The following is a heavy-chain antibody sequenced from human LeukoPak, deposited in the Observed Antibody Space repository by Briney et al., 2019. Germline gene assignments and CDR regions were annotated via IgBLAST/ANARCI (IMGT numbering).Heavy chain of an antibody. D-gene: IGHD1-1*01. V-gene: IGHV3-13*01. CDR1: GFTFSSFD. CDR3: ARGPPRGKYYYMDV. Sequence: GGSLRLSCAASGFTFSSFDMHWVRQPTGQGLEWVSTIGTASDTYYPGSVEGRFTLSRDNAKNSLYLQMNSLTAGDTAVYHCARGPPRGKYYYMDVWGKGTTVTVSS. CDR2: IGTASDT. J-gene: IGHJ6*03.